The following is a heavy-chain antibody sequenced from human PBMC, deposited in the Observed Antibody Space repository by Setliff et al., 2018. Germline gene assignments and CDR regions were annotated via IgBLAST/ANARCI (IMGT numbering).Heavy chain of an antibody. CDR1: GFTFSSHW. CDR2: IKEEGGEK. J-gene: IGHJ4*02. CDR3: ATAISGWFNY. Sequence: GGSLRFSCAASGFTFSSHWMSWVRQVPGKGLEWVANIKEEGGEKDYVDSVKGRFTISRDNAKNTLYLQMNSLRAEDTAIYYCATAISGWFNYWGQGALVTVSS. D-gene: IGHD6-19*01. V-gene: IGHV3-7*01.